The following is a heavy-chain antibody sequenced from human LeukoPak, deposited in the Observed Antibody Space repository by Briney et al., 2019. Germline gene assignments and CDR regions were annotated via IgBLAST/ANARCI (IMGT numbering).Heavy chain of an antibody. D-gene: IGHD6-19*01. CDR2: ISYDGSNK. V-gene: IGHV3-30*18. CDR1: GFTFSSYG. J-gene: IGHJ4*02. CDR3: AKERYGSGWYWTGPYFDY. Sequence: GGSLRLSCAASGFTFSSYGMHWVRQAPGKGLEWVAVISYDGSNKYYADSVKGRFTISRDNSKNTLYLQMNSLRAEDTAVYYCAKERYGSGWYWTGPYFDYWGQGTLVTVSS.